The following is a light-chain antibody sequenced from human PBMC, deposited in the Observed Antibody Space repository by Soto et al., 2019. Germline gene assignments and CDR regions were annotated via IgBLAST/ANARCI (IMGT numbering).Light chain of an antibody. Sequence: EIVLTQSPGALSVAPGETLSLSCRASEAINNNFVAWYQQRPGQVPRLLMYGASIRVSGVPDRISGRRSGTGFILNIARAEPEDSAVYFCQQYNQSPLTFGGGTQV. CDR3: QQYNQSPLT. V-gene: IGKV3-20*01. J-gene: IGKJ4*01. CDR1: EAINNNF. CDR2: GAS.